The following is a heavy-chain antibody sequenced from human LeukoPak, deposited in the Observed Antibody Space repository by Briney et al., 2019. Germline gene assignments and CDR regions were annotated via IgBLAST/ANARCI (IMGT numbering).Heavy chain of an antibody. V-gene: IGHV3-30*18. CDR3: AKDRKTYYYGSGSYADAFDI. CDR1: GFTFSTYW. Sequence: GGSLRLSCAASGFTFSTYWMSWVRQAPGKGLEWVAVISYDGSNKYYADFVKGRFTISRDNSKNTLYLQMNSLRAEDTAVYYCAKDRKTYYYGSGSYADAFDIWGQGTMVTVSS. CDR2: ISYDGSNK. J-gene: IGHJ3*02. D-gene: IGHD3-10*01.